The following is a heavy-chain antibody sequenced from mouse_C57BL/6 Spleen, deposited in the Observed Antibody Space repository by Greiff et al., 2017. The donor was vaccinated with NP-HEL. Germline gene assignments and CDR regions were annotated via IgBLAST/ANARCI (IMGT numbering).Heavy chain of an antibody. D-gene: IGHD2-3*01. CDR3: ASTRDGYYATAMDY. J-gene: IGHJ4*01. Sequence: VQLQESGAELARPGASVKMSCKASGYTFTSYTMHWVKQRPGQGLEWIGYINPSSGYTKYNQKFKDKATLTADKSSSTAYMQLSSLTSEDSAVNYCASTRDGYYATAMDYWGQGTSVTVSS. V-gene: IGHV1-4*01. CDR1: GYTFTSYT. CDR2: INPSSGYT.